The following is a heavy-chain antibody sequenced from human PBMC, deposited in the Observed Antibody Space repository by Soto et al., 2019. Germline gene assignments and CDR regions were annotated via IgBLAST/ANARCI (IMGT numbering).Heavy chain of an antibody. CDR1: GYTFTGYF. CDR2: INPNSGAT. Sequence: ASVKVSCKASGYTFTGYFIHWLRHAPGQGLEWMGRINPNSGATNYARKFQDRVTMTRDTSINTAYMELSSLRSDDTAIYYCANLPPTPAWFAPWGQGTLVTVSS. V-gene: IGHV1-2*06. D-gene: IGHD2-15*01. J-gene: IGHJ5*02. CDR3: ANLPPTPAWFAP.